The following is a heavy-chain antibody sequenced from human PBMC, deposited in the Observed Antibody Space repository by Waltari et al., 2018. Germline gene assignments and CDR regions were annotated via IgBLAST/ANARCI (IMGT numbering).Heavy chain of an antibody. CDR1: GYTLTELS. CDR3: ATHIGDCXSTSCYTFDX. J-gene: IGHJ4*02. Sequence: QVXLVQSGXEXKKPGASVKVSCKVSGYTLTELSMHWGRQAPGKGLEWMGGFXPXDGETIYAQKFXGRVTMTXDTSTDTAYMELSSLRSXXTAVXXCATHIGDCXSTSCYTFDXWXQXTLVTXSS. CDR2: FXPXDGET. D-gene: IGHD2-2*02. V-gene: IGHV1-24*01.